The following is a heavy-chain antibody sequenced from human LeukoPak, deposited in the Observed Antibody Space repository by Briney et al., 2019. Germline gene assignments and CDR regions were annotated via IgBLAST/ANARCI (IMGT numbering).Heavy chain of an antibody. CDR3: ATSGYCSSTSCYVYYYYGMDV. Sequence: ASVRVSCTASGSTFSSYAISWVRQAPGQGLEWMGGIIPIFGTANYAQKFQGRVTITADESTSTAYMELSSLRSEDTAVYYCATSGYCSSTSCYVYYYYGMDVWGQGTTVTVSS. J-gene: IGHJ6*02. CDR2: IIPIFGTA. D-gene: IGHD2-2*01. V-gene: IGHV1-69*13. CDR1: GSTFSSYA.